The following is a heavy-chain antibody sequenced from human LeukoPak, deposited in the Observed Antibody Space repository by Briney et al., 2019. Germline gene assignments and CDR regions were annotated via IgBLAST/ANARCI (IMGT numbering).Heavy chain of an antibody. J-gene: IGHJ4*02. D-gene: IGHD3-22*01. V-gene: IGHV3-33*01. CDR1: GLTFSSYG. CDR3: ARELSPVVKYYFEY. Sequence: GRSLRLSRAASGLTFSSYGIHWVRQAPGKGLDWVAVIWYDGSNKYYADSVKGRFTISRDNSKNTLYLQMNSLRAEDTALYYCARELSPVVKYYFEYWGQGTLVTVSP. CDR2: IWYDGSNK.